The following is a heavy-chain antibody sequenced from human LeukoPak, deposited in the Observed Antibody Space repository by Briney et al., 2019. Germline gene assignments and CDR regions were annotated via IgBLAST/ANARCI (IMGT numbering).Heavy chain of an antibody. CDR1: GFTFNSYS. V-gene: IGHV3-21*04. J-gene: IGHJ4*02. D-gene: IGHD6-13*01. CDR2: ISSSSGYI. CDR3: ARIAATGTELNY. Sequence: GGSLRLSCAASGFTFNSYSMNWVRQTPGKGLEWVSSISSSSGYINYADSVKGRFTISRDNSKNTLYLQMNSLRAEDTAVYYCARIAATGTELNYWGQGTLVTVSS.